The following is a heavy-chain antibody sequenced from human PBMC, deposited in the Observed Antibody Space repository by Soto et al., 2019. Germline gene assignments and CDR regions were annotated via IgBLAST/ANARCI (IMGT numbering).Heavy chain of an antibody. D-gene: IGHD2-15*01. CDR1: GGSFSGYY. V-gene: IGHV4-34*01. J-gene: IGHJ2*01. CDR3: ARVGAKNTPIVVVAATLEISWYFDL. Sequence: QVQLQQWGAGLLKPSETLSLTCAVYGGSFSGYYWSWIRQPPGKGLEWIGEINHSGSTNYNPSLKSRVTISVDTSKNQFSLKLSPVTAADTAVYYCARVGAKNTPIVVVAATLEISWYFDLWGRGTLVTVS. CDR2: INHSGST.